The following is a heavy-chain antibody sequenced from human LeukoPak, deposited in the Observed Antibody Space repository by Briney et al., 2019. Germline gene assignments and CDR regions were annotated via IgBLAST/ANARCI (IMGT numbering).Heavy chain of an antibody. Sequence: GGSLRLXCAASGFTFSSYEMNWVRQAPGKGLEWVSYISSSGSTIYYADSVKGRFTISRDNAKNSLYLQMNSLRAEDTAVYYCAGTRIAAAGGFLNPWGQGTLVTVSS. D-gene: IGHD6-13*01. CDR3: AGTRIAAAGGFLNP. V-gene: IGHV3-48*03. CDR2: ISSSGSTI. CDR1: GFTFSSYE. J-gene: IGHJ5*02.